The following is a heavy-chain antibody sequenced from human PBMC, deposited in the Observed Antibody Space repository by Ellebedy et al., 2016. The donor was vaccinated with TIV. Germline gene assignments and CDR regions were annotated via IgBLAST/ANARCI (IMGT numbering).Heavy chain of an antibody. Sequence: GESPKISCAASGFTFSNYGMNWVRQAPGKGLEWVSSISSSGSYIFYADSLRGRFTISRDNAKNSMYLQMNSLRAEDTAVYYCAREVVDTTNYFDYWGQGTLVTVSS. J-gene: IGHJ4*02. CDR1: GFTFSNYG. D-gene: IGHD5-12*01. CDR3: AREVVDTTNYFDY. V-gene: IGHV3-21*01. CDR2: ISSSGSYI.